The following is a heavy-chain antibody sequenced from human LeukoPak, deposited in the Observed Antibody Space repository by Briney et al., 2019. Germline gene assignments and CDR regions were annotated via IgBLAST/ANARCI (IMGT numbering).Heavy chain of an antibody. J-gene: IGHJ3*02. CDR3: ARDGDYYDSSGSPRDAFDI. V-gene: IGHV3-66*01. CDR1: GFTVSSNH. D-gene: IGHD3-22*01. Sequence: GGSLRLSCAASGFTVSSNHMSWVRQAPGKGLEWVSVIYSGGSTYYADSVKGRFTISRDNSKNTLYLQMNSLRAEDTAVYYCARDGDYYDSSGSPRDAFDIWGQGTMVTVSS. CDR2: IYSGGST.